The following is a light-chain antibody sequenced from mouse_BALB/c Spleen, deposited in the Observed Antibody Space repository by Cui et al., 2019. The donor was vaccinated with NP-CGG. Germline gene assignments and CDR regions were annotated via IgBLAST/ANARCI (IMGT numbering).Light chain of an antibody. V-gene: IGLV1*01. CDR1: TGAVTTNNF. CDR3: ALWYSNHWV. CDR2: GTN. Sequence: HAVLTHDSALTTSPGETVTLTCRSSTGAVTTNNFANWVQEKPDHLFTGLIGGTNNRSPGVPARFSGSLIGDKAALTITGAQTEDEAIYFCALWYSNHWVFGGGTKLTVL. J-gene: IGLJ1*01.